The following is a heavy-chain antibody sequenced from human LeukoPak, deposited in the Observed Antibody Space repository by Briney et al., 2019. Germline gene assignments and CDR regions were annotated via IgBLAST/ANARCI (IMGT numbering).Heavy chain of an antibody. J-gene: IGHJ4*02. D-gene: IGHD2-2*01. V-gene: IGHV3-23*01. CDR2: ISGSGGST. CDR1: GFTFSSYG. CDR3: AKDQGEYQLPVWAVYYFDY. Sequence: GGSLRLSCAASGFTFSSYGMSWVRQAPGKGLEWVSAISGSGGSTYYADSVKSRFTISRDNSKNTLYLQMNSLRAEDTAVYYCAKDQGEYQLPVWAVYYFDYWGQGTLVTVSS.